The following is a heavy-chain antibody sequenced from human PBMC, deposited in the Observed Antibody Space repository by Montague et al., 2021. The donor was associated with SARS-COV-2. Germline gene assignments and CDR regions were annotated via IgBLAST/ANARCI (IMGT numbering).Heavy chain of an antibody. CDR2: IYYSGST. CDR1: GGTISGSY. V-gene: IGHV4-59*01. J-gene: IGHJ6*02. Sequence: SETLSLTCTVSGGTISGSYRSWIRQSPEKGLEWIGYIYYSGSTKYNPSLKSRVTISLDTSKNQFFLKLTSVTAADTAVYYCARGFDILNYYYYTMDVWGQGTTVTVSS. CDR3: ARGFDILNYYYYTMDV. D-gene: IGHD3-9*01.